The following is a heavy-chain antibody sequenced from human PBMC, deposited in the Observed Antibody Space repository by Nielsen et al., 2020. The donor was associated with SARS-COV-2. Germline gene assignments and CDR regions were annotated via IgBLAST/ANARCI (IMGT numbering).Heavy chain of an antibody. CDR1: GGSFSGYY. D-gene: IGHD5-24*01. V-gene: IGHV4-34*01. CDR3: ARLGDGYINYGMDV. CDR2: INHSGST. Sequence: SETLSLTCAVYGGSFSGYYWSWIRQPPGKGLEWIGEINHSGSTNYNPSLKSRVTISVDTSKNQFSLKLSSVTAADTAVYYCARLGDGYINYGMDVWGQGTTVTVSS. J-gene: IGHJ6*02.